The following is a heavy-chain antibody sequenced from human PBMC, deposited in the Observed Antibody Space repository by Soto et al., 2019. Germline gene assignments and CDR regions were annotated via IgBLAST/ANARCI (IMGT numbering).Heavy chain of an antibody. CDR2: IYYSGST. CDR3: ARQGQWLVPYNWFDP. V-gene: IGHV4-39*01. Sequence: SETLSLTCTVSGGSISSSSYYWGWIRQPPGKGLEWIGSIYYSGSTYYNPSLKSRVTISVDTSKNQFSLKLSSVTAADTAVYYCARQGQWLVPYNWFDPWGQGTLVTVSS. CDR1: GGSISSSSYY. J-gene: IGHJ5*02. D-gene: IGHD6-19*01.